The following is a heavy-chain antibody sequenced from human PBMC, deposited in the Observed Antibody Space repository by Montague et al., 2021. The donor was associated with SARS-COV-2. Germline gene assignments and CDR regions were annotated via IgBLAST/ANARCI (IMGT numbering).Heavy chain of an antibody. CDR1: GFTFSSYW. Sequence: SLRLSCAASGFTFSSYWMSWVRQAPGKGLEWVANIKQDGSEKYYVDSVKGRFTISRDNAKNSLYLQMNSLRAEDTAVYYCARDSFWSSYYTDYYGMDVWGQVTTVTVSS. CDR3: ARDSFWSSYYTDYYGMDV. D-gene: IGHD3-3*01. V-gene: IGHV3-7*01. CDR2: IKQDGSEK. J-gene: IGHJ6*02.